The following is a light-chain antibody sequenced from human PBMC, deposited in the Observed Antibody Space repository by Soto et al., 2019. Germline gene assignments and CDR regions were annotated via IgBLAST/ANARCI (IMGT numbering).Light chain of an antibody. CDR1: QDISNY. Sequence: DIQATQSPSSLSASVGDRVTITCQASQDISNYLNWYQQKPGKAPKLLIYDASNLEAGVPSRFSGSGSGTDFTFTISSLQPEDIATYYCQQYDNLLLTFGGGNKVDIK. J-gene: IGKJ4*01. CDR2: DAS. CDR3: QQYDNLLLT. V-gene: IGKV1-33*01.